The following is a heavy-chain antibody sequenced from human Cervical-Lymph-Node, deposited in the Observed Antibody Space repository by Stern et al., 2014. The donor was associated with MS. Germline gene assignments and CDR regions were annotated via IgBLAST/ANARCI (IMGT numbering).Heavy chain of an antibody. CDR3: ARALARWLENDYYSYYGMDV. CDR2: IYTTGNT. V-gene: IGHV4-61*02. CDR1: GGSMRSGTYF. J-gene: IGHJ6*02. Sequence: QLQLQESGPGLVKPSQTLSLTCSVSGGSMRSGTYFWSWMRQPAGKELEWIGHIYTTGNTNYNPPPKIRLPIQRNKPKSLFPLSLPSVTAADTAVYYCARALARWLENDYYSYYGMDVWGPGTTVTVSS. D-gene: IGHD5-24*01.